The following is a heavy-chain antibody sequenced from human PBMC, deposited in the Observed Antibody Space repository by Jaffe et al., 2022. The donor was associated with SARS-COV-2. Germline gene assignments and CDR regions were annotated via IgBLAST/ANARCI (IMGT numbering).Heavy chain of an antibody. V-gene: IGHV1-46*01. CDR3: ARGKEEITMIVVVDGGLGMDV. CDR1: GYTFTSYY. J-gene: IGHJ6*02. CDR2: INPSGGST. Sequence: QVQLVQSGAEVKKPGASVKVSCKASGYTFTSYYMHWVRQAPGQGLEWMGIINPSGGSTSYAQKFQGRVTMTRDTSTSTVYMELSSLRSEDTAVYYCARGKEEITMIVVVDGGLGMDVWGQGTTVTVSS. D-gene: IGHD3-22*01.